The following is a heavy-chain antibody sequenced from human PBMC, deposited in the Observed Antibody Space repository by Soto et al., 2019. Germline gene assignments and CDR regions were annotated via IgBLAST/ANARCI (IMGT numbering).Heavy chain of an antibody. CDR3: AKDLESERPTYDYDSSGYHI. CDR2: ISGSGGSK. CDR1: GFTFSSYA. D-gene: IGHD3-22*01. J-gene: IGHJ4*02. Sequence: GGSLRLSCAASGFTFSSYAMSWVRQAPGKGLEWVSAISGSGGSKYYADSVKGRFTISRDNSKNTLYLQMTSLRAEDTAVYYCAKDLESERPTYDYDSSGYHIWGQGTLVTVSS. V-gene: IGHV3-23*01.